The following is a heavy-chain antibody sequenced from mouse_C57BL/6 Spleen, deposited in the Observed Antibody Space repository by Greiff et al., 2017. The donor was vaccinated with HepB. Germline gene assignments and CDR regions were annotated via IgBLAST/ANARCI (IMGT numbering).Heavy chain of an antibody. CDR1: AYTFTTYP. CDR2: FHPYNDDT. Sequence: VQLQQSGAELVKPGASVKMSCKASAYTFTTYPIEWMKQNHGTSLEWIGNFHPYNDDTKYNEKFKGKATLTVEKSSSTVYLELSRLTSDDSAVYYGARRYDHGGPWFAYWGQGTLVTVSA. CDR3: ARRYDHGGPWFAY. D-gene: IGHD2-3*01. V-gene: IGHV1-47*01. J-gene: IGHJ3*01.